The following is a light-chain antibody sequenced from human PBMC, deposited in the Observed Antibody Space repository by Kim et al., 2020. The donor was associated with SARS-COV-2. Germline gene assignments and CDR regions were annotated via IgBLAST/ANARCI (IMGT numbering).Light chain of an antibody. CDR2: DND. V-gene: IGLV1-51*01. J-gene: IGLJ2*01. Sequence: GQKVTISCSGSSSNIANNHEAWYQQVPGTAPKLLIYDNDKRPSGISDRFSGSKSGTSATLGITGLQTGDEADYHCGTWDNSLSAVVFGGGTQLTVL. CDR1: SSNIANNH. CDR3: GTWDNSLSAVV.